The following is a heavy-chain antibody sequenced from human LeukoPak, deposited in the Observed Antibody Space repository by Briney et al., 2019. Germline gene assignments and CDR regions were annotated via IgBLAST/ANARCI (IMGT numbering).Heavy chain of an antibody. D-gene: IGHD3-10*01. CDR1: GYTFTGYY. V-gene: IGHV1-46*01. J-gene: IGHJ4*02. CDR2: INPSGGST. Sequence: ASVKVSCKASGYTFTGYYMHWVRQAPGQGLEWMGIINPSGGSTSYAQKFQGRVTMTRNTSISTAYMELSSLRSEDTAVYYCARGQVWYGSGSPYFDYWGQGTLVTVSS. CDR3: ARGQVWYGSGSPYFDY.